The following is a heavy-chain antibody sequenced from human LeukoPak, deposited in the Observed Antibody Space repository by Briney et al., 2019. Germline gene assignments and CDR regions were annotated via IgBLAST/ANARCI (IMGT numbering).Heavy chain of an antibody. V-gene: IGHV4-34*01. Sequence: SETLSLTCTVYGGSFSSYYWHWFRQPPGKGPEWIGEINYSGSTKYNPSLKSRVTISIDTCKNQFSLKLSSVTAADTAVYYCAQWGNNMDVWGKGTTVTVSS. CDR1: GGSFSSYY. CDR2: INYSGST. D-gene: IGHD3-16*01. J-gene: IGHJ6*03. CDR3: AQWGNNMDV.